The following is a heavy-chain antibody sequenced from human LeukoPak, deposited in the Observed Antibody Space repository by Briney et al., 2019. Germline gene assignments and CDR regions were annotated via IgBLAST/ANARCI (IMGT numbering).Heavy chain of an antibody. D-gene: IGHD5-12*01. Sequence: SETLSLTCTVSGGAISSSSYYWGWIRQPPGKDLEWIGYIYQTGSTYYSPSLKSRLTISLDTSKNQLSLKLSSVTAADTAVYYCARAGSGYLVDYWGQGTLVTVSS. CDR2: IYQTGST. CDR3: ARAGSGYLVDY. J-gene: IGHJ4*02. V-gene: IGHV4-31*03. CDR1: GGAISSSSYY.